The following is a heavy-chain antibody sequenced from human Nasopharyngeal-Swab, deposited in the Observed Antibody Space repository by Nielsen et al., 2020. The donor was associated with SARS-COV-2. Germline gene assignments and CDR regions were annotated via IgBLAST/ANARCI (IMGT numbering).Heavy chain of an antibody. CDR3: SKVASLTSPMGS. J-gene: IGHJ4*02. Sequence: EYLKISCVASGFTFSAYWMSWVRQAPAKGLEWMASIKEDGSEKNYVDSVKGRFTIAKDNAKHSVFLQMDSLRTEDTAFYYCSKVASLTSPMGSWGQGTLVTVSS. CDR1: GFTFSAYW. CDR2: IKEDGSEK. V-gene: IGHV3-7*01. D-gene: IGHD3-10*01.